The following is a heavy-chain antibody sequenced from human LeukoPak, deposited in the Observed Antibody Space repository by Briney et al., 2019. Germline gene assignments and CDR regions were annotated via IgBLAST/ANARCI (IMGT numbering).Heavy chain of an antibody. J-gene: IGHJ3*02. CDR3: AKDHDYGDYPTAFDI. V-gene: IGHV3-30-3*02. CDR2: ISYDGSKK. CDR1: GFTFNRYA. D-gene: IGHD4-17*01. Sequence: GGSLRLSCAASGFTFNRYAMHWVRQAPGKGLEWVAVISYDGSKKYYAESVKGRFTISRDNSKNTLYLQMNSLRAEDTAVYYCAKDHDYGDYPTAFDIWGQGTMVTVSS.